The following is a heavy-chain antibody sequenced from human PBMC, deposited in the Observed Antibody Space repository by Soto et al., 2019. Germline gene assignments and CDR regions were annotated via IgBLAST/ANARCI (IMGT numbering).Heavy chain of an antibody. Sequence: QVQLVQSGAEVKKPGASVKVSCKASGYTFTSYAMHWVRQAPGQRLEWMGWINAGNGNTKYSQKFQGRVTITRDTSASTAYMELSSLRSEDTAVYYCALYYEFWSGYPIYYYYYYMEVWGKGTTVTVSS. D-gene: IGHD3-3*01. CDR3: ALYYEFWSGYPIYYYYYYMEV. CDR1: GYTFTSYA. V-gene: IGHV1-3*01. J-gene: IGHJ6*03. CDR2: INAGNGNT.